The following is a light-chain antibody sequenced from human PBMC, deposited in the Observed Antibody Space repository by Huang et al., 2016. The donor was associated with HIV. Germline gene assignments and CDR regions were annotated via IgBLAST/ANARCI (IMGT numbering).Light chain of an antibody. V-gene: IGKV3-15*01. CDR3: QQYNNWPYT. CDR1: QSVSSN. Sequence: EIVMTQSPANLSVSPGERATLSCRASQSVSSNLAWYQQKPGQAPRLLIYGKSTRATGIPARFSGSGSGTEFTLTISSLQSEDFAVYYCQQYNNWPYTFGQGTKLEIK. J-gene: IGKJ2*01. CDR2: GKS.